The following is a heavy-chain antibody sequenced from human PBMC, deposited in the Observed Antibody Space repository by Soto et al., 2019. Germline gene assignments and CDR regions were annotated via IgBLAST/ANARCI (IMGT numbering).Heavy chain of an antibody. V-gene: IGHV4-4*07. J-gene: IGHJ4*01. CDR2: LNIAGTS. Sequence: PXETLSLTCSVSGSSISSFTWNWVRQPPGKGPEWVGLLNIAGTSNSNPSLKSRSTMSMDTSKNKISLHLRSVTAADTAIYYCARDRGEYTSSWFWYFSDWGHGSLVTVSS. D-gene: IGHD6-13*01. CDR3: ARDRGEYTSSWFWYFSD. CDR1: GSSISSFT.